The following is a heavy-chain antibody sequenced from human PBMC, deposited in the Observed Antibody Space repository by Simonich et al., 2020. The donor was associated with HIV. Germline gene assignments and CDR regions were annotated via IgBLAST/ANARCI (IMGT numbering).Heavy chain of an antibody. CDR1: GYNFTNYW. CDR2: IHPGDSDT. CDR3: VRRMAGTDAFDI. D-gene: IGHD6-19*01. V-gene: IGHV5-51*03. Sequence: EVQLVQSGAAVKKPGESLKISCKGSGYNFTNYWIGGVRQMPGKGLEWLGIIHPGDSDTTYSPSFQGQVTISADKSISTAYLQWSSLKASDTAMYYCVRRMAGTDAFDIWGQGTMVTVSS. J-gene: IGHJ3*02.